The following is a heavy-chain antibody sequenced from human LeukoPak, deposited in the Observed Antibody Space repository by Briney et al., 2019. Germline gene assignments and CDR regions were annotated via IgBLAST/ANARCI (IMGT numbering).Heavy chain of an antibody. Sequence: GGSLRLSCAASGFTFSSYGMHWVRQAPGQGLEWVAVIWYDGTTKYYADSVKGRFTISRDNSKNTLYLQMDSLSVEDTAVYFCSTEDVSGSFDYWGQGTPVTVSS. J-gene: IGHJ4*02. D-gene: IGHD3-10*01. CDR2: IWYDGTTK. V-gene: IGHV3-33*01. CDR1: GFTFSSYG. CDR3: STEDVSGSFDY.